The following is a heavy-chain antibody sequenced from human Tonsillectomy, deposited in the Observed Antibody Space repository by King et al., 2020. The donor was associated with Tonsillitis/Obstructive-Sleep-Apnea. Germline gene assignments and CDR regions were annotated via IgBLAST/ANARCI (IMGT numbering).Heavy chain of an antibody. Sequence: HVQLQQWGAGLLKPSETLSLTCAVYGGSFSGYYWSWIRQPPGKGLEWIGEINHSGSTNYNPSLKSRVTISVDTSKNQFSLKLSSVTAADTAVYYCAGYAFWSGYRFQHWGQGTLVTVSS. CDR3: AGYAFWSGYRFQH. CDR1: GGSFSGYY. J-gene: IGHJ1*01. CDR2: INHSGST. D-gene: IGHD3-3*01. V-gene: IGHV4-34*01.